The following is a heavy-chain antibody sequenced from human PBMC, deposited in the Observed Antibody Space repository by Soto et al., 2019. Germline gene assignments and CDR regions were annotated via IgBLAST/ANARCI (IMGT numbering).Heavy chain of an antibody. CDR1: GYTFTSYY. Sequence: ASVKVSCKASGYTFTSYYMHWVRQAPGQGLEWMGIINPSGGSTSYAQKFQGRVTMTRDTSTSTVYMGLSSLRSEDTAVYYCSRTDCSSTSCYFRYFDYWGQGTLVTVSS. CDR3: SRTDCSSTSCYFRYFDY. V-gene: IGHV1-46*01. CDR2: INPSGGST. J-gene: IGHJ4*02. D-gene: IGHD2-2*01.